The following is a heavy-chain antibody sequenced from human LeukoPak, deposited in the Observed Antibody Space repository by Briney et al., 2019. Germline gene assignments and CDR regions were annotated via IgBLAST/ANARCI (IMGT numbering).Heavy chain of an antibody. CDR1: GGSISSGDYY. J-gene: IGHJ4*02. D-gene: IGHD5-18*01. CDR3: ATPRGYSYGYVPYYFDY. Sequence: SETLSLTCTVSGGSISSGDYYWSWIRQPPGKGLEWIGYIYYSGSTYYNPSLKSRVTISVDTSKNQFSLKLSSVTAADTAVYYCATPRGYSYGYVPYYFDYWGQGTLVTVSS. CDR2: IYYSGST. V-gene: IGHV4-30-4*08.